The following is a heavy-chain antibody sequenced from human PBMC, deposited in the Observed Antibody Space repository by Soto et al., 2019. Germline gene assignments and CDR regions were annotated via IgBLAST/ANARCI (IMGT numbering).Heavy chain of an antibody. V-gene: IGHV1-69*13. CDR2: IIPIFGTA. J-gene: IGHJ3*02. CDR3: ARVPPSPKIAYLDGFYI. CDR1: GGTFSSYA. Sequence: GASVKVSCKASGGTFSSYAISWVRQAPGQGLEWMGGIIPIFGTANYAQKFQGRVTITADESTSTAYMELSSPRSEDTAAYFCARVPPSPKIAYLDGFYIWGQGTMVTVSS. D-gene: IGHD3-16*01.